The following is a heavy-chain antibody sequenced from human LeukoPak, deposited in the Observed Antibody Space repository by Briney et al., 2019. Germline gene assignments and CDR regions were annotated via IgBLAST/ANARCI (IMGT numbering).Heavy chain of an antibody. Sequence: PSETLSLTCAVYGGSFSGYYWSWIRQPPGKGLEWIGEITHSGSTYYNPSLKSRVTISADTSKNQFSLKLSSVTAADTAVYYCARDPMAGGFDPWGQGTLVTVSS. CDR1: GGSFSGYY. V-gene: IGHV4-34*01. CDR2: ITHSGST. CDR3: ARDPMAGGFDP. D-gene: IGHD3-10*01. J-gene: IGHJ5*02.